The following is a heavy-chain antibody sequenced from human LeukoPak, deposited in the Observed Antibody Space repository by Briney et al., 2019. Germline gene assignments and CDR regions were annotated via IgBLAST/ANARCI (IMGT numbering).Heavy chain of an antibody. CDR3: ARDPRIQLWLYYFDY. D-gene: IGHD5-18*01. Sequence: GGSLRLSCAASGFTFSSYWLSWVRQAPGKGLEWVANIKQDGSEKYYVDSVKGRFTISRDNSKNTLYLQMNSLRAEDTAVYYCARDPRIQLWLYYFDYWGQGTLVTVSS. V-gene: IGHV3-7*01. CDR1: GFTFSSYW. CDR2: IKQDGSEK. J-gene: IGHJ4*02.